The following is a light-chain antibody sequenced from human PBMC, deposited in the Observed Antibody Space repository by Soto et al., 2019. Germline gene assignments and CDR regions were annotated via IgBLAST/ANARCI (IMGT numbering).Light chain of an antibody. CDR1: RSVSSN. Sequence: EIVLTQSPGTLSLSPGQRATLSCRASRSVSSNLAWYQQKPGQAPRLLIYGASTRATGIPARFSGSGSGTEFTLTISSLQSEDFAVYYCQQYNNWPSITFGQGTRLEIK. V-gene: IGKV3-15*01. CDR2: GAS. CDR3: QQYNNWPSIT. J-gene: IGKJ5*01.